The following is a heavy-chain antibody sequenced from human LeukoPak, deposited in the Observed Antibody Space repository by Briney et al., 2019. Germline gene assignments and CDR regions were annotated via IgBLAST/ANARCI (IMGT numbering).Heavy chain of an antibody. D-gene: IGHD4-17*01. J-gene: IGHJ4*02. V-gene: IGHV3-66*02. Sequence: GGSLRLPCAASGFTVSSNYMSWVRQAPGKGLEWVSVIYSGGSTYYADSVKGRFTISRDNSKNTLYLQMNSLRAEDTAVYYCARDGDYGDLGSFDYWGQGTLVTVSS. CDR1: GFTVSSNY. CDR3: ARDGDYGDLGSFDY. CDR2: IYSGGST.